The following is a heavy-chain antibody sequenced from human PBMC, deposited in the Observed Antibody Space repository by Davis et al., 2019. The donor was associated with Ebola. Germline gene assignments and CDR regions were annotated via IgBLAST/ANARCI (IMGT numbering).Heavy chain of an antibody. CDR3: ARLREIKIVQGVIFDLNGMDV. CDR2: INPGDSHT. J-gene: IGHJ6*02. Sequence: GESLKISCKGSGYRFTSYWIGWVRQMPGQGLEWMGIINPGDSHTRYSPSFQGQVTISADQSISTAYLQWSSLKASDTAMYYCARLREIKIVQGVIFDLNGMDVWGQGTTVAVS. D-gene: IGHD3-10*01. V-gene: IGHV5-51*01. CDR1: GYRFTSYW.